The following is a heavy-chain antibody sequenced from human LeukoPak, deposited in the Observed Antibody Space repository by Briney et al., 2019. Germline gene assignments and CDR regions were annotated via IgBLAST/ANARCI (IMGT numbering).Heavy chain of an antibody. V-gene: IGHV3-33*01. D-gene: IGHD7-27*01. Sequence: PGGSLRLSCAASGLTFSSYGMRWVRQAPGKGLEWVAVIWYDGSNKYYADSVKGRFTISRDNSKNTLYLQMNSLRAEDTAVYYCARALGPKGSDYYGMDVWGQGTTVTVSS. CDR2: IWYDGSNK. CDR1: GLTFSSYG. J-gene: IGHJ6*02. CDR3: ARALGPKGSDYYGMDV.